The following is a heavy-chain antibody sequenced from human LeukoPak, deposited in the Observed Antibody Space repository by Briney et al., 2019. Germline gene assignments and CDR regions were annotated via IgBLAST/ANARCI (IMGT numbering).Heavy chain of an antibody. D-gene: IGHD4-17*01. V-gene: IGHV3-48*02. CDR1: GFTFSSYS. CDR2: FSSSSSTI. J-gene: IGHJ3*02. Sequence: GGSLRLSCAASGFTFSSYSMNWVRQAPGKGLEGVSHFSSSSSTIYYADSVKGRFTISRDNAKNSLYLQMNSLRDEDTAVYYCARDRGYGDYVGAFDIWGQGTMVTVSS. CDR3: ARDRGYGDYVGAFDI.